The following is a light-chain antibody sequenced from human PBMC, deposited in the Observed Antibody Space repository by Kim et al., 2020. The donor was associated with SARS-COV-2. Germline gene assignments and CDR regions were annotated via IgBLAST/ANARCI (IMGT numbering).Light chain of an antibody. CDR1: QGISSY. CDR3: QHLDSYPLT. V-gene: IGKV1-9*01. J-gene: IGKJ4*01. Sequence: IQLTQSPSSLSASVGDRVTITCRASQGISSYLAWYQQKPGKAPKLLIYAASTSQSGVPSRFSGSGSGTDFTLTISSLQPEDFATYYCQHLDSYPLTFGGGTKVDIK. CDR2: AAS.